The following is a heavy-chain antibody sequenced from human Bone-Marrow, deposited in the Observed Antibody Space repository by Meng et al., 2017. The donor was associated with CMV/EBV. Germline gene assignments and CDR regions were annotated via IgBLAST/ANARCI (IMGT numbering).Heavy chain of an antibody. D-gene: IGHD3-9*01. CDR3: AGDGYYDILAGLNYYYYYGMDV. J-gene: IGHJ6*02. CDR1: GFTFSSYW. CDR2: INSDGSST. V-gene: IGHV3-74*01. Sequence: GESLKISCAASGFTFSSYWMHWVRQAPGKGLVWVSRINSDGSSTSYADSVKGRFTISRDNAKNTLYLQMNSLRAEDTAVYYCAGDGYYDILAGLNYYYYYGMDVWGQGTTVTVSS.